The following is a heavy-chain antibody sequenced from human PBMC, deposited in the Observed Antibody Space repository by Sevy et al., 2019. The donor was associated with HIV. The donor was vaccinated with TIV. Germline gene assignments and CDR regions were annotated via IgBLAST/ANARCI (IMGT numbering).Heavy chain of an antibody. CDR2: INPNSGGT. V-gene: IGHV1-2*02. J-gene: IGHJ6*02. D-gene: IGHD6-13*01. CDR1: GYTFTGYY. CDR3: ARDAGIAAASPIRGDGMDV. Sequence: ASVKVSCKASGYTFTGYYMHWVRQAPGQGLEWMGWINPNSGGTNYAQKFQGRVTMTRDTSVSTAYMELSRLRSDDTAVYYSARDAGIAAASPIRGDGMDVWGQGTTVTVSS.